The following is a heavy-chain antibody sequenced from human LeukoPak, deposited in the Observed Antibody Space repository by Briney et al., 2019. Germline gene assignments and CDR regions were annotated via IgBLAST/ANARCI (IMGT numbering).Heavy chain of an antibody. V-gene: IGHV4-39*01. D-gene: IGHD6-13*01. J-gene: IGHJ4*02. Sequence: SETLSLTCTVSGGYISSSSYYWGWIRQPPGKGLEWFGSIYYSGSTYYNPSLKSRVTISVDTSKNQFSLKLSSVTAADTAVYYCARHGMGIAEYFFDYWGQGTLVTVSS. CDR3: ARHGMGIAEYFFDY. CDR2: IYYSGST. CDR1: GGYISSSSYY.